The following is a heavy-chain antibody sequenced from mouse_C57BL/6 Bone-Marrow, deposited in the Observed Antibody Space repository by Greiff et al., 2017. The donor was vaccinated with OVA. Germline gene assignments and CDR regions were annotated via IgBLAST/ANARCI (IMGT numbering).Heavy chain of an antibody. D-gene: IGHD1-1*01. J-gene: IGHJ1*03. CDR1: GYTFTSYW. CDR2: IDPSDSET. Sequence: QVQLQQPGAELVRPGSSVKLSCKASGYTFTSYWMHWVKQRPIQGLEWIGNIDPSDSETHYNQKFKDKATLTVDKSSSTAYMQLSSLSSEDSAVYYCASHDGSSPYWDFDVWGTGTTVTVSS. V-gene: IGHV1-52*01. CDR3: ASHDGSSPYWDFDV.